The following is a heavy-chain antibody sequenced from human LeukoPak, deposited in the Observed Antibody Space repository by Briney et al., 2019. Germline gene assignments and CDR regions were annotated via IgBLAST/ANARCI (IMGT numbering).Heavy chain of an antibody. D-gene: IGHD3-3*01. CDR1: GFTFSSYA. CDR2: ISGSGGST. Sequence: PGGSLRLSCAASGFTFSSYAMSWVRQAPGKGLEWVSAISGSGGSTYYADSVKGRFTISRDNSKNTLYLQMNSLRAEDTAVYHCAKDYDFWSGYPNDALDIWGQGTMVTVSS. CDR3: AKDYDFWSGYPNDALDI. J-gene: IGHJ3*02. V-gene: IGHV3-23*01.